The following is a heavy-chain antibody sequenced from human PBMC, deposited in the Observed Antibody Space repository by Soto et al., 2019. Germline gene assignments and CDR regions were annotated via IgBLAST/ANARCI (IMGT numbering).Heavy chain of an antibody. CDR2: IIPIFGTA. D-gene: IGHD3-22*01. V-gene: IGHV1-69*13. Sequence: SVKVSCKASGGTFSSYAISWVRQAPGQGLEWMGGIIPIFGTANYAQKFQGRVTITADESTSTAYMELSSLRSEDTAVYYCALYYYDSSGYPYFDYWGQGTLVTVSS. CDR3: ALYYYDSSGYPYFDY. CDR1: GGTFSSYA. J-gene: IGHJ4*02.